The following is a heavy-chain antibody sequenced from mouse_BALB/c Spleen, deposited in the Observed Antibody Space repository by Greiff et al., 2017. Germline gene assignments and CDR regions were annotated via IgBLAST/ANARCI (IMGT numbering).Heavy chain of an antibody. Sequence: VQRVESGPGLVAPSQSLYITCTVSGFSLTGYGVNWVRQPPGKGLEWLGMIWGDGSTDYNSALKSRLSISKDNSKSQDFLIMNSLQTDDTAGYYCARCEYGNLYAMDYWGQGTSVTVSA. CDR3: ARCEYGNLYAMDY. V-gene: IGHV2-6-7*01. CDR1: GFSLTGYG. D-gene: IGHD2-10*02. CDR2: IWGDGST. J-gene: IGHJ4*01.